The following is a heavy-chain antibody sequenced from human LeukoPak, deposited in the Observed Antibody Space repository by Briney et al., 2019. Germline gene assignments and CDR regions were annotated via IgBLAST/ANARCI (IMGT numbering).Heavy chain of an antibody. Sequence: GGSLRLSCAASGFIFSAYEMNWVRQAPGKGLEWLSYISGSGDTIYYAESVKGRFTISRDNAQNLLYLQMNSLRAEDTAVYYCVSAYGGLLDHWGQGTLVTVSS. J-gene: IGHJ4*02. D-gene: IGHD3-16*01. V-gene: IGHV3-48*03. CDR2: ISGSGDTI. CDR1: GFIFSAYE. CDR3: VSAYGGLLDH.